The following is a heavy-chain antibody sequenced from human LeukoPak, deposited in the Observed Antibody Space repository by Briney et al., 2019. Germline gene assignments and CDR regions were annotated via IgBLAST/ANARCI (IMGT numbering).Heavy chain of an antibody. CDR3: AKQDTRSSAWYD. J-gene: IGHJ4*02. CDR1: GFTFCSYA. CDR2: ISDSGGST. V-gene: IGHV3-23*01. D-gene: IGHD6-19*01. Sequence: PGGSLRLSCAASGFTFCSYAMSWVRQAPGQGLEWVSAISDSGGSTYYADSVKGRFTISRDNSKNTLYLQMNSQRAEDTAVYYCAKQDTRSSAWYDWGQGTLVTVSS.